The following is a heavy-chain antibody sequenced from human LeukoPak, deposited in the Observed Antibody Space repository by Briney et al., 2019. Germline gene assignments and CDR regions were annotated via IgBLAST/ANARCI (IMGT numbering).Heavy chain of an antibody. V-gene: IGHV3-23*01. CDR2: ISGGGSST. CDR1: GFTFSSYA. Sequence: GGSLRLSCAASGFTFSSYAMSWVRQAPGKGLEWVSAISGGGSSTYYADSVKGRFTISRDNSKNTLYLQMNSLRAEDTAVYYCAKYCSSTSCYDYWGQGTLVTVSS. CDR3: AKYCSSTSCYDY. J-gene: IGHJ4*02. D-gene: IGHD2-2*01.